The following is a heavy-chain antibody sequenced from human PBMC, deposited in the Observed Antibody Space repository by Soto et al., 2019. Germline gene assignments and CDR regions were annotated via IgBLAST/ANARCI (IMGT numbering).Heavy chain of an antibody. CDR2: SYYSGST. V-gene: IGHV4-59*01. CDR3: AGEGTYKTYYYYGMDV. D-gene: IGHD1-1*01. CDR1: GGSISSYY. Sequence: SETLSLTCTVSGGSISSYYWSWIRQPPGKGLEWIGYSYYSGSTNYNPSLKSRVTIPVDTSKNQFSLKLSSVTAADTAVYYCAGEGTYKTYYYYGMDVWGQGTTVTVSS. J-gene: IGHJ6*02.